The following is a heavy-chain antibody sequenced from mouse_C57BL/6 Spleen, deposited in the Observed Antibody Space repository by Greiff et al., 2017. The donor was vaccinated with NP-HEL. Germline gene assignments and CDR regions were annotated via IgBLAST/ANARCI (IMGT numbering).Heavy chain of an antibody. CDR2: LWGDGST. V-gene: IGHV2-3*01. CDR3: AKPGYYDYDGYYYAMDY. D-gene: IGHD2-4*01. Sequence: QVQLKQSGPGLVAPSQSLSITCTVSGFSLTSYGVSWVRQPPGKGLEWLGVLWGDGSTNYHSALISRLSISKDNSKRQVFLKLNSQQTDDTATYYCAKPGYYDYDGYYYAMDYWGQGTSVTVSS. CDR1: GFSLTSYG. J-gene: IGHJ4*01.